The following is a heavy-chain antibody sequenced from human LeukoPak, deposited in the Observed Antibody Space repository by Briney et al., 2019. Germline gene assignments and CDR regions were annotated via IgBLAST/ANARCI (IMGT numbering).Heavy chain of an antibody. Sequence: SETLSLTCSVSGASITSYYWTWIPQFPGKGLEWIGYVYHTGSTNYNPSLRSRVTISIDTSKGQFSLNLNSVTAADTAIYYCTRLPPFTAFFDFWGPGILVSVSS. CDR2: VYHTGST. J-gene: IGHJ4*02. CDR3: TRLPPFTAFFDF. V-gene: IGHV4-59*13. CDR1: GASITSYY. D-gene: IGHD5-18*01.